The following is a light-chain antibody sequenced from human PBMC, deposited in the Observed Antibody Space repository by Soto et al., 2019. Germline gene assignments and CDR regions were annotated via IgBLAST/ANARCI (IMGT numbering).Light chain of an antibody. Sequence: QMTQSPSSLSASVVDRVTITCRAVKGISIYLNWCQQKPGKAPKLLIYSASKLQSGVPARFSGSGSGTDFTLGITSLQSEDFATYYCQQSSSTPLTLGGGTKV. CDR3: QQSSSTPLT. CDR1: KGISIY. V-gene: IGKV1-39*01. CDR2: SAS. J-gene: IGKJ4*01.